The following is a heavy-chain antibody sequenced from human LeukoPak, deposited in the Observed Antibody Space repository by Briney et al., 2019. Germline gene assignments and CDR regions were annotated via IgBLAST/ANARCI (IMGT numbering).Heavy chain of an antibody. V-gene: IGHV3-64D*09. CDR3: VKSPMAAKTFDY. CDR1: GFTFSSYA. Sequence: GGSLRLSCSASGFTFSSYAMHWVRQAPGKGLEYVSAISSNGGSTYYADSVKGRFTISRDNSKNSLYLQMSSLRVEDTAVYYCVKSPMAAKTFDYWGQGTLVTVSS. J-gene: IGHJ4*02. CDR2: ISSNGGST. D-gene: IGHD6-25*01.